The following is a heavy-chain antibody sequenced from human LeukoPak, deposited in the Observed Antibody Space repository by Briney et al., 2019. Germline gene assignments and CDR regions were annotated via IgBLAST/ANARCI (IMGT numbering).Heavy chain of an antibody. D-gene: IGHD3-9*01. V-gene: IGHV3-21*01. CDR1: GFTFSSQA. J-gene: IGHJ4*02. CDR2: ISSSGSYI. CDR3: ARATTYDILTGYFDY. Sequence: GGSLRLSCAASGFTFSSQAMSWVRQAPGKGLEWVSSISSSGSYIYYAESVKGRFTMSRDNAKNSLYLQMNSLRAEDTAVYYCARATTYDILTGYFDYWGQGTLVTVSS.